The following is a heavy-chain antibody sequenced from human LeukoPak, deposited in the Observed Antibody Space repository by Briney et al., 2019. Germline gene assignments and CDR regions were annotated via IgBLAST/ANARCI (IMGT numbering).Heavy chain of an antibody. CDR1: GFSFNRFW. Sequence: QRWGSLRLSCTASGFSFNRFWMSWVRPAPGKGLEWVANIKEDGSQKKYVDSVKGRFTISRDNAKNSLYLQMNSLRDEDTAVYYCARPRPIGEVLDYWGQGTLVTVSS. V-gene: IGHV3-7*01. CDR3: ARPRPIGEVLDY. J-gene: IGHJ4*01. CDR2: IKEDGSQK. D-gene: IGHD3-10*01.